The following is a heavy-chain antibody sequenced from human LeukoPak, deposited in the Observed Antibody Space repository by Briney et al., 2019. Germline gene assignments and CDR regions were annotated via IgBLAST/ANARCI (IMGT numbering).Heavy chain of an antibody. J-gene: IGHJ6*02. CDR2: ITTSDGNT. CDR1: GFTFSSYT. Sequence: GGSLRLSCAASGFTFSSYTMSWVRQAPGKGLEWVSTITTSDGNTYYADSVKGRFTISRDNSKNTLYLQMNSLRAEDTAVYYCAKGLRLLEWSYGMDVWGQGTTVTVSS. D-gene: IGHD3-3*01. V-gene: IGHV3-23*01. CDR3: AKGLRLLEWSYGMDV.